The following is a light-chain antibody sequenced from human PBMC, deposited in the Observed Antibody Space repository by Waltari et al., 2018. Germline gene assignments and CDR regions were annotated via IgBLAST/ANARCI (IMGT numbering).Light chain of an antibody. CDR2: KDT. CDR3: FSVTDNNWV. CDR1: LLATKY. J-gene: IGLJ3*02. Sequence: SYELTQPSSVSVSPGQTARTTCSGDLLATKYARWFQKKAGQAPILLIYKDTERPSGIPERFSGSTSGTTVTLTISGAQVEDEADYYCFSVTDNNWVFGGGTKLTVL. V-gene: IGLV3-27*01.